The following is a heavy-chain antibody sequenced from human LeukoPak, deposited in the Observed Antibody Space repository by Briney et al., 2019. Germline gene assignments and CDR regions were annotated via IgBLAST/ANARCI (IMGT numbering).Heavy chain of an antibody. CDR3: ARLSITLFGVVSAHFDH. Sequence: SETLSLTCAVFGGSFSGYYWSWIRQPPGKGLEWIGEINHSGSTDYNPSLKSRVTISGDSSKNQFSLNLNSVTAADTAVYCCARLSITLFGVVSAHFDHWGQGTLVTVSS. CDR1: GGSFSGYY. D-gene: IGHD3-3*01. V-gene: IGHV4-34*01. J-gene: IGHJ4*02. CDR2: INHSGST.